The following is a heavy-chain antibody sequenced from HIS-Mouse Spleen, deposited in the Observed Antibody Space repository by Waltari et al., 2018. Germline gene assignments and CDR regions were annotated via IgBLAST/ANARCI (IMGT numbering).Heavy chain of an antibody. CDR3: ARDSWAYAIEYFQH. Sequence: QVQLQESGPGLVKPSETLSLTYTVSGYSISSGYYWGWIRQPPGKGLEWIGRIYHSGSTYYNTSLKSRVTISVDTSKNQFSLKLSSVTAADTAVYYCARDSWAYAIEYFQHWGQGTLVTVSS. V-gene: IGHV4-38-2*02. J-gene: IGHJ1*01. CDR2: IYHSGST. D-gene: IGHD2-8*01. CDR1: GYSISSGYY.